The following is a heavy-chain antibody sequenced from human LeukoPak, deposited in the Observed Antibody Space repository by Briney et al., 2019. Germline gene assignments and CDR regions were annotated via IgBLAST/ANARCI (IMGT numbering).Heavy chain of an antibody. CDR2: IYHSGST. CDR1: GYSISSGYY. CDR3: ARDGVVRGVIIIDY. D-gene: IGHD3-10*01. J-gene: IGHJ4*02. V-gene: IGHV4-38-2*02. Sequence: SETLSLTCAVSGYSISSGYYWGWIRQPPGKGLEWIGGIYHSGSTYYNPSLKSRVTISVDTSKNQFSLKLSSVTAADTAVYYCARDGVVRGVIIIDYWGQGTLVTVSS.